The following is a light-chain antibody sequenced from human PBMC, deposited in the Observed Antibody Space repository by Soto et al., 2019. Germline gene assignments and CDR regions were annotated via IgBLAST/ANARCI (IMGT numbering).Light chain of an antibody. CDR3: QQYHNWPPFT. CDR2: GAS. J-gene: IGKJ4*01. CDR1: QSVSNY. Sequence: EIVMTQSPATLSVSPGERATLSCRASQSVSNYLAWYQQKPGQAPRLLIYGASTRATGIPARFSGGGSETEFTLTISSLQSEDFAVYYCQQYHNWPPFTFGGGTKVEIK. V-gene: IGKV3-15*01.